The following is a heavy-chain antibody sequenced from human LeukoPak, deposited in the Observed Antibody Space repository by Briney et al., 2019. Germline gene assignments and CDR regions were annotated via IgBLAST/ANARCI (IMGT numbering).Heavy chain of an antibody. CDR2: INPNSGGT. Sequence: GASVKVSFTASGYTFTVYYMHWVRQAPGQGLEWMGWINPNSGGTNYAQKFQGRVTMTRDTSISTAHMELSRLRSDDTAVYYCVIWFGELLSGDYWGQGTLVTVSS. CDR1: GYTFTVYY. CDR3: VIWFGELLSGDY. V-gene: IGHV1-2*02. D-gene: IGHD3-10*01. J-gene: IGHJ4*02.